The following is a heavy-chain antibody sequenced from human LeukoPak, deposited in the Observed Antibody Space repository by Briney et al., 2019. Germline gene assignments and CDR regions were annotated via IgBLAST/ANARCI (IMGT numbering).Heavy chain of an antibody. J-gene: IGHJ4*02. V-gene: IGHV3-30*18. CDR2: ISYDGSNK. CDR3: AKVRGSWYYYDSSGPFDY. D-gene: IGHD3-22*01. CDR1: GFTFSSYG. Sequence: GGSLRLSCAASGFTFSSYGMHWVRQAPGKGLEWVAVISYDGSNKYYADSVKGRFTISRDNSKNTLYLQMNSLRAEDTAVYYCAKVRGSWYYYDSSGPFDYWGQGTLVTVSS.